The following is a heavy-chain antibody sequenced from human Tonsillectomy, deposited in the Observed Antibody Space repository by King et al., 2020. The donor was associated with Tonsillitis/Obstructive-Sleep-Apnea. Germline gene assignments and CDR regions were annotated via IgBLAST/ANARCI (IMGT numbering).Heavy chain of an antibody. CDR3: ARHRRGVYNGPAFDI. V-gene: IGHV4-39*01. Sequence: QLQESGPGLVKPSETLSLTCTVSGGSISSSTYYWGWIRQPPGKGLEWIGSIYYSGSTYYNPSLNSRLTVSVDTSKNQFSLKLSSVTAADTAVYYCARHRRGVYNGPAFDIWGQGTMVTVSS. J-gene: IGHJ3*02. CDR2: IYYSGST. D-gene: IGHD1-14*01. CDR1: GGSISSSTYY.